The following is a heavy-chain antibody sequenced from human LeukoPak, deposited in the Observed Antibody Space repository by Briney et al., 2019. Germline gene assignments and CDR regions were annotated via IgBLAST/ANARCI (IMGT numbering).Heavy chain of an antibody. V-gene: IGHV4-59*01. Sequence: SETLSLTCTVSGGSISSYYWSWIRQPPGKGLEWIGYIYYSGSTNYNPSLKSRVTISVDTSKNQFSLKLSSVTAADTAVYYCAGVSGSYFYYFDYWGQGTLVTVSS. CDR2: IYYSGST. CDR3: AGVSGSYFYYFDY. J-gene: IGHJ4*02. D-gene: IGHD1-26*01. CDR1: GGSISSYY.